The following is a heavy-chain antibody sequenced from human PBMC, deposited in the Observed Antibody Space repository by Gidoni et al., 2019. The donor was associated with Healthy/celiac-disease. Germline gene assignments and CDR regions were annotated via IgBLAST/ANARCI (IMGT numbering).Heavy chain of an antibody. CDR3: ARERYYYDSSGYYTYYYYGMDV. CDR2: IYSGGST. V-gene: IGHV3-66*01. Sequence: EVQLVESGGGLVQPGGALRLSGAASGFTGSSNYMSWVRQAPGKGLEWVSVIYSGGSTYYADSVKGRFPISRDNSKNTLYLQMNSLRAEDTAVYYCARERYYYDSSGYYTYYYYGMDVWGQGPTVTVSS. CDR1: GFTGSSNY. D-gene: IGHD3-22*01. J-gene: IGHJ6*02.